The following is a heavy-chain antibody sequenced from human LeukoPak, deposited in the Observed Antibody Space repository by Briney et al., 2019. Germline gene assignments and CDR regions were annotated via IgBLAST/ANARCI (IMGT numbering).Heavy chain of an antibody. J-gene: IGHJ5*02. D-gene: IGHD3-22*01. CDR1: GYTFTGYY. V-gene: IGHV1-2*02. Sequence: VASVKVSCKASGYTFTGYYMRWVRQAPGQGLEWMGWINPNSGGTNYAQKFQGRVTMTRDTSISTAYMELSRLRSDDTAVYYCARDTSDSSGDNWFDPWGQGTLVTVSS. CDR3: ARDTSDSSGDNWFDP. CDR2: INPNSGGT.